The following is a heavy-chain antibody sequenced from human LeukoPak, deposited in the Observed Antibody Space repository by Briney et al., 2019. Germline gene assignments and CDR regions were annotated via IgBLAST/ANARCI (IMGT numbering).Heavy chain of an antibody. CDR3: ARVKEGSSWYFDY. D-gene: IGHD6-13*01. Sequence: ASVKVSCKASGYTFTGYYMHWVRQAPGQGLEWMGWINPNSGGTNYAQKFQGRVTMTRDTSISTAYMELSRLRSDGTAVYYCARVKEGSSWYFDYWGQGTLVTVSS. J-gene: IGHJ4*02. CDR1: GYTFTGYY. V-gene: IGHV1-2*02. CDR2: INPNSGGT.